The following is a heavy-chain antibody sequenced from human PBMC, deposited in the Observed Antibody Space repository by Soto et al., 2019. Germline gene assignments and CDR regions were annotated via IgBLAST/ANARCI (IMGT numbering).Heavy chain of an antibody. CDR2: INAGNGNT. D-gene: IGHD2-2*01. Sequence: ASVKVSCKASGYTFTSYAMHWVRQAPGQRLEWMGWINAGNGNTKYSQKFQGRVTITRDTSASTAYMELSSLRSEDTAVYYCARDIVVVPAAGDYYYYYGMDVWGQGTTVTVSS. V-gene: IGHV1-3*01. CDR3: ARDIVVVPAAGDYYYYYGMDV. J-gene: IGHJ6*02. CDR1: GYTFTSYA.